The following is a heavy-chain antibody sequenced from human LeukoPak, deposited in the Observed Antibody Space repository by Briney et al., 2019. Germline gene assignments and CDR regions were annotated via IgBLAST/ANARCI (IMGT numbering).Heavy chain of an antibody. CDR3: AKEKSHSSSWPTYYYYGMDV. CDR1: GFTFDDYA. J-gene: IGHJ6*02. D-gene: IGHD6-13*01. CDR2: ISWNSGSI. V-gene: IGHV3-9*01. Sequence: PVRSLRLSCAASGFTFDDYAMHWVRQAPGKGLEWVSGISWNSGSIDYADSVKGRFTISTDNAKHSLYLQINSLRAEHTAVYYFAKEKSHSSSWPTYYYYGMDVWGQGTKVTVSS.